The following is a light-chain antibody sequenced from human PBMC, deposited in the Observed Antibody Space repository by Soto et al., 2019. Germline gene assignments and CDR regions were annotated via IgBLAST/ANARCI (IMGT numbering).Light chain of an antibody. Sequence: QMTQSPSSLSASVGDRVTITCQASQDISNYLNWYQQKPGKAPKLLIYDASNLEAGVPSRFSGGGSGTDFTFTITTLQPEDIAIYYCQQYANLPLTFGGGTKVDIK. J-gene: IGKJ4*01. CDR1: QDISNY. CDR2: DAS. CDR3: QQYANLPLT. V-gene: IGKV1-33*01.